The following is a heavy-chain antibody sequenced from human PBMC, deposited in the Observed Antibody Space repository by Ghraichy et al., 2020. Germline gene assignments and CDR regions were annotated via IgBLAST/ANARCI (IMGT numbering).Heavy chain of an antibody. J-gene: IGHJ6*04. CDR2: IYYSGGT. Sequence: SETLSLTCTVSGGSISSYYWSWIRQPPGKGLEWLGYIYYSGGTNYNPSLKSQVTISVDTSKNQFSLKLSSVTAADTAVYYCARSVGGRFPDVWGKETTVTVSS. D-gene: IGHD3-3*01. V-gene: IGHV4-59*01. CDR3: ARSVGGRFPDV. CDR1: GGSISSYY.